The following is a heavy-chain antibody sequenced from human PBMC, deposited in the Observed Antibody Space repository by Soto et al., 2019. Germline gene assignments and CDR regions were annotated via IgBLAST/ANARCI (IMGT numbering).Heavy chain of an antibody. Sequence: GASVKVSCKASGYTFTSYDINWVRQATGQGLEWMGWMNPNRGNTGYAQKFQGRVTMTRNTSISTAYMELSSLGSEDTAVYYCARMEAGTPIYYYYYGMDVWGQGTTVTVSS. CDR1: GYTFTSYD. V-gene: IGHV1-8*01. J-gene: IGHJ6*02. CDR3: ARMEAGTPIYYYYYGMDV. CDR2: MNPNRGNT. D-gene: IGHD6-13*01.